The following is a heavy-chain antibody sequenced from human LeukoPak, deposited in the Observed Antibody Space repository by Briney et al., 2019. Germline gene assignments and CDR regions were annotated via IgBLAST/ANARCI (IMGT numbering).Heavy chain of an antibody. V-gene: IGHV3-53*01. CDR1: GFTVSSNH. Sequence: PGGSLRLSCAASGFTVSSNHMSWVRQAPGKGLEWVSVIYSGGSTYYADSVRGRFTISRDNSKNTLYLQMNSLRAEDTAVYYCAREEKIAGSYYYYYGMDVWGQGTTVTVSS. D-gene: IGHD6-13*01. CDR3: AREEKIAGSYYYYYGMDV. CDR2: IYSGGST. J-gene: IGHJ6*02.